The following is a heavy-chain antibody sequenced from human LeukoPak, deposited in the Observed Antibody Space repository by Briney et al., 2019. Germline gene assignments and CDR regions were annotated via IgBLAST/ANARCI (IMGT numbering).Heavy chain of an antibody. V-gene: IGHV1-69*06. CDR1: GGTFISYA. D-gene: IGHD3-10*01. Sequence: SVKVSCKASGGTFISYAISWVRQAPGQGLEWMGGIIPIFGTANYAQKFQGRVTITADKSTSTAYMELSSLRSQDTAVYYCACLWSPLDYWGQGTLVTVSS. CDR2: IIPIFGTA. CDR3: ACLWSPLDY. J-gene: IGHJ4*02.